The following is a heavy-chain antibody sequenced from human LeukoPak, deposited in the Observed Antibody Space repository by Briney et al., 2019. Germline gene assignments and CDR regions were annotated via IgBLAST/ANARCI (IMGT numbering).Heavy chain of an antibody. Sequence: GGSLRLSCAASGFTFSSYGMTWVRQAPGKGLEGVAGIKQDGSEKYYVDSVKGRFTISRDNAENSLYLQMHSLRAEDTAVYYCARDGGYCSGGTCYSTHWGRGTLVIVSS. CDR3: ARDGGYCSGGTCYSTH. J-gene: IGHJ4*02. D-gene: IGHD2-15*01. CDR2: IKQDGSEK. CDR1: GFTFSSYG. V-gene: IGHV3-7*03.